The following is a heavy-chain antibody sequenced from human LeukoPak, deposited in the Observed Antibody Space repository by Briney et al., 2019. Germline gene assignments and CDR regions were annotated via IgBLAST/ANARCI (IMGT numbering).Heavy chain of an antibody. CDR1: GFTFSSYA. CDR3: AKVRVYSSSWFPLFDY. D-gene: IGHD6-13*01. V-gene: IGHV3-23*01. J-gene: IGHJ4*02. CDR2: ISGSGGST. Sequence: PGGSLRLSCAASGFTFSSYAMGWVRQAPGKGLEWVSAISGSGGSTYYADSVKGRFTISRDNSKNTLYLQMNSLRAEDTAVYYCAKVRVYSSSWFPLFDYWGQGTLVTVSS.